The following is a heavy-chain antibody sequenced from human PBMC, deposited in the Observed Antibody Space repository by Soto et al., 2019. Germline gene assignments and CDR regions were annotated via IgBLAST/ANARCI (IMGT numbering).Heavy chain of an antibody. D-gene: IGHD3-10*01. CDR1: GGAFNGYY. J-gene: IGHJ4*02. V-gene: IGHV4-34*01. Sequence: QVHLQQWGAGLLKPSETLSLTCAVNGGAFNGYYWTWIRQSPGKGLQSIGEINHSGTVDYNPSLKSRVPLSNATSKKQFSLTLTSVTAADTAVYYCARAGAALVRGSIGGFDYWGQGTLVPVSS. CDR2: INHSGTV. CDR3: ARAGAALVRGSIGGFDY.